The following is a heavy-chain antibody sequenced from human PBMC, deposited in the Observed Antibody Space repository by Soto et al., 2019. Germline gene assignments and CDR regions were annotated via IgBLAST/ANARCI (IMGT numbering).Heavy chain of an antibody. J-gene: IGHJ4*02. CDR3: LRGNSGYGNFDY. Sequence: GGSLRLSCAASGFTFSSYWMHWVRQAPGKGLVWVSRIKGDGSETNYADSVKGRFTISRDNANNTLYLQLNSLRAEDTAVYYCLRGNSGYGNFDYWGQGTRVTVSS. V-gene: IGHV3-74*01. D-gene: IGHD5-12*01. CDR2: IKGDGSET. CDR1: GFTFSSYW.